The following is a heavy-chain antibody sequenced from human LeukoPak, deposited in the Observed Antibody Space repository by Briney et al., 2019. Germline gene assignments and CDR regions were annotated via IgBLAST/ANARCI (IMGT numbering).Heavy chain of an antibody. CDR2: ISGDASST. Sequence: GASLRLSCAASGFTFDDYAMHWVRQGPGKSLEWVSLISGDASSTKYADSVKGRFTISRDNSKNSLFLQMNSLRTEDTALYFCAKSLRLASYSSGADYWGQGTLVTVSS. D-gene: IGHD3-16*01. J-gene: IGHJ4*02. CDR3: AKSLRLASYSSGADY. V-gene: IGHV3-43*02. CDR1: GFTFDDYA.